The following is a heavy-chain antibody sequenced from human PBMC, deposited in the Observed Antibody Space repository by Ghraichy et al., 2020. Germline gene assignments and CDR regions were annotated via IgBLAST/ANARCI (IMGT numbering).Heavy chain of an antibody. CDR2: IRGSGGDT. D-gene: IGHD2/OR15-2a*01. V-gene: IGHV3-23*01. J-gene: IGHJ4*02. Sequence: GGSLRLSCAASGFTFRSYAMSWVRQAPGKGLEWVSGIRGSGGDTYYADSVKGRFTISRDDAKNTLHLQMNSLSAEDTAIYYCAKDAFYCSGTTCPYYFDFWGQGTQVTVSP. CDR1: GFTFRSYA. CDR3: AKDAFYCSGTTCPYYFDF.